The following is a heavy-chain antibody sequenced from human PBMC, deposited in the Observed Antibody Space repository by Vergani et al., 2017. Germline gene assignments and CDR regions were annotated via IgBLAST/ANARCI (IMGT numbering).Heavy chain of an antibody. Sequence: EVQLVESGGGLVQPGGSLRLSCAASGFTFSSYWMSWVRQAPGKGLEWVANIKQDGSEKYYVDSVKGRFTISRDNAKNSLYLQMNSLRAEDTAVYYCARAAPIFGVPSLYGMDVWGQGTTVTVSS. J-gene: IGHJ6*02. CDR1: GFTFSSYW. CDR3: ARAAPIFGVPSLYGMDV. D-gene: IGHD3-3*01. CDR2: IKQDGSEK. V-gene: IGHV3-7*03.